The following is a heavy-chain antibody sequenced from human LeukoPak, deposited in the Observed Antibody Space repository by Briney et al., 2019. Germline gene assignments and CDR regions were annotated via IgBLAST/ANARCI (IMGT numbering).Heavy chain of an antibody. CDR1: GGSISIYY. Sequence: SETLSLPCTVSGGSISIYYWTWVRQPPGKGREWIGYFSYSGSTNHNPSLKGRVNRSGDTSKNQFSLKLSSVTAADTAFYYCARTYSTSLVFDYWGQGILVTVSS. D-gene: IGHD6-6*01. V-gene: IGHV4-59*01. CDR2: FSYSGST. J-gene: IGHJ4*02. CDR3: ARTYSTSLVFDY.